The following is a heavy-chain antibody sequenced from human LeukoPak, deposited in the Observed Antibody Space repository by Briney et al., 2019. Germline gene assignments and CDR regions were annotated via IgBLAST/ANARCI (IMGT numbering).Heavy chain of an antibody. Sequence: SETLSLTCTVSGGSISSYYWSWIRQPAGKGLEWIGRIYTSGSTNYNPSLKSRVTMSVDTSKNQFSLKLSSVTAADTAVYYCARDEVIGRYWYFDLWGRGTLATVSS. CDR3: ARDEVIGRYWYFDL. CDR2: IYTSGST. D-gene: IGHD2-21*01. V-gene: IGHV4-4*07. J-gene: IGHJ2*01. CDR1: GGSISSYY.